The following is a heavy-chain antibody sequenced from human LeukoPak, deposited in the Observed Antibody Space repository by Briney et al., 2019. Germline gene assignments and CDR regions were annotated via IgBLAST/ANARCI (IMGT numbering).Heavy chain of an antibody. CDR1: GGSFSGYY. V-gene: IGHV4-34*01. CDR2: INHSGST. J-gene: IGHJ5*02. D-gene: IGHD2-2*01. CDR3: ARGVVVVVPAARRGAWFDP. Sequence: SETLSLTCAVYGGSFSGYYWSWIRQPPGKGLEWIREINHSGSTNYNPSLKSRVTISVDTSKNQFSLKLSSVTAADTAVYYCARGVVVVVPAARRGAWFDPWGQGTLVTVSS.